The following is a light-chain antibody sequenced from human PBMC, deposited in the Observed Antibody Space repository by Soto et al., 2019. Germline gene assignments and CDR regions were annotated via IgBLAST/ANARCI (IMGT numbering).Light chain of an antibody. J-gene: IGKJ4*01. CDR2: GAS. V-gene: IGKV1-39*01. CDR1: QTISIY. Sequence: DIQMTQSPSSLSASVGDRVTITCRASQTISIYLNWYQQKPGKAPVLLIYGASTLQSGVPSRFSGSGSGTDFSLTISSLQPEDFATYYCQQTYNTPRSLTFGGGPKVEIK. CDR3: QQTYNTPRSLT.